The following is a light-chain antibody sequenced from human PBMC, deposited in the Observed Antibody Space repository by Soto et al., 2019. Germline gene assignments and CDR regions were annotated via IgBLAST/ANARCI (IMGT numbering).Light chain of an antibody. Sequence: DFVMTQTPDSLAVSLGERATNNCKSSPSVLSSSNNKNYIAWYQQKPGQPPKLLIYWASTRDSGVPDRFSGSGSGTDFTLTISSLQAEDVAVYYCQQYYSTPYTFGQGTKLEIK. CDR1: PSVLSSSNNKNY. CDR3: QQYYSTPYT. J-gene: IGKJ2*01. CDR2: WAS. V-gene: IGKV4-1*01.